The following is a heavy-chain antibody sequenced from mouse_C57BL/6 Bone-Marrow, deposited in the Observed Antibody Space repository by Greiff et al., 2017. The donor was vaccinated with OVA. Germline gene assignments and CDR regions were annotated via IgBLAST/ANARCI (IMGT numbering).Heavy chain of an antibody. CDR1: GFTFSDYY. V-gene: IGHV5-12*01. CDR2: ISNGGGST. J-gene: IGHJ4*01. D-gene: IGHD1-1*01. CDR3: ARPNYYYGSSYSYYYAMDY. Sequence: EVKLVESGGGLVQPGGSLKLSCAASGFTFSDYYMYWVRQTPEKRLEWVAYISNGGGSTYYPDTVKGRFTISRDNAKNTLYLQMSRLKSEDTAMYYCARPNYYYGSSYSYYYAMDYWGQGTSVTVSS.